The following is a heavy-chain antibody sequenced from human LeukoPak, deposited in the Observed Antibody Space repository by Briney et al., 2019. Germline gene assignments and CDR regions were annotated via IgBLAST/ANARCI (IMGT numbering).Heavy chain of an antibody. V-gene: IGHV3-30*03. CDR2: IPNDRRNN. D-gene: IGHD3-22*01. CDR3: ATSRDFYDSSGYYPYYFDC. J-gene: IGHJ4*02. CDR1: GFTFSSYG. Sequence: GGSLRLSCAASGFTFSSYGMHWVRQAPGKGLEWVAVIPNDRRNNYYADSVKGRFTISRDNSKNTLHLQMNSLRAEDTAVYYCATSRDFYDSSGYYPYYFDCWGQGTLVTVSS.